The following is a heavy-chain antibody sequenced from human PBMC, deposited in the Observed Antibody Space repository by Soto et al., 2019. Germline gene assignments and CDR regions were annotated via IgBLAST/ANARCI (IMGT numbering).Heavy chain of an antibody. CDR3: ARRVSRSSGWYGGPFDP. CDR1: GYSFTSYW. D-gene: IGHD6-19*01. Sequence: LKISCKGSGYSFTSYWIGWVRQMPGKGLEWMGIIYPGDSDTRYSPSFQGQVTISADKSISTAYLQWSSLKASDTAMYYCARRVSRSSGWYGGPFDPWGQGTLVTVSS. J-gene: IGHJ5*02. CDR2: IYPGDSDT. V-gene: IGHV5-51*01.